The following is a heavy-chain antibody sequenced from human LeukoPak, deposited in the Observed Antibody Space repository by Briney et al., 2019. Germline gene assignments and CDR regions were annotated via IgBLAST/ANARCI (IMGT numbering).Heavy chain of an antibody. Sequence: PSETLSLACTVSGDAISTYYWNWIRQTPGKGLEWIGHISNGRTDYNPSLKSRVIISVDTSKNQISLRLTSENDAATAVYYCARDKAHTYGYYFDPWGQGTQVLVSS. CDR1: GDAISTYY. J-gene: IGHJ4*02. V-gene: IGHV4-4*08. CDR2: ISNGRT. D-gene: IGHD5-18*01. CDR3: ARDKAHTYGYYFDP.